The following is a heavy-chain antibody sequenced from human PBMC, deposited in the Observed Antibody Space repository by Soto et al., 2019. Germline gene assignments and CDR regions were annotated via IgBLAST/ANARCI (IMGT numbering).Heavy chain of an antibody. CDR1: GFTFSSYS. V-gene: IGHV3-33*08. D-gene: IGHD4-17*01. J-gene: IGHJ3*02. CDR2: IWYDGSNK. Sequence: GGSLRLSCAASGFTFSSYSMNWVRQAPGKGLEWVAVIWYDGSNKYYADSVKGRFTISRDNSKNTLYLQMNSLRAEDTAVYYCARAGGDYDAFDIWGQGTMVTVSS. CDR3: ARAGGDYDAFDI.